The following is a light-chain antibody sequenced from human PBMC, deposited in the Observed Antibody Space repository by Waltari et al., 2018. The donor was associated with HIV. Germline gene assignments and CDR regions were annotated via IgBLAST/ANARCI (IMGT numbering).Light chain of an antibody. CDR2: RTG. J-gene: IGLJ2*01. V-gene: IGLV1-40*01. CDR3: QSYDSSLFWV. CDR1: STNIGADYD. Sequence: QSVLTQPPSLSGAPGQRVTISCIGTSTNIGADYDVHWYRQGPGAAPKLLIRRTGARPSGVPDRFFGSRSGASASLVINGLQTDDEADYYCQSYDSSLFWVFGGGTKLTVL.